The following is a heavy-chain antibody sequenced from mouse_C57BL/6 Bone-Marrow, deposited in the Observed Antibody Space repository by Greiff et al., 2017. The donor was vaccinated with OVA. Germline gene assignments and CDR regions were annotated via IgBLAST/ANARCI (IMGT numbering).Heavy chain of an antibody. Sequence: QVQLKESGPGLVQPSQSLSITCTVSGFSLTSYGVHWVRQSPGKGLEWLGVIWRGGSTDYNAAFMSRLSITKDNSKSQVFFKMNSLQADDTAIYYCAKNGKLPLYWYFDVWGTGTTVTVSS. J-gene: IGHJ1*03. CDR1: GFSLTSYG. V-gene: IGHV2-5*01. CDR3: AKNGKLPLYWYFDV. CDR2: IWRGGST. D-gene: IGHD1-1*01.